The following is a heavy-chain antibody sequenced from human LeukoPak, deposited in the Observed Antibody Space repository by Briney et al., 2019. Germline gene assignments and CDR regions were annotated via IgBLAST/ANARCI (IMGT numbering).Heavy chain of an antibody. D-gene: IGHD4-17*01. V-gene: IGHV4-31*03. CDR2: IYYSGST. Sequence: PSRTLSLTCTVSGGSISSGGYYWSWIRQHPGKGLEWIGYIYYSGSTYYNPSLKSRVTISVDTSKNQFSLKLSSVTAADTAVYYCARDNHGDYNNWFDPWGQGTLVTVSS. CDR3: ARDNHGDYNNWFDP. CDR1: GGSISSGGYY. J-gene: IGHJ5*02.